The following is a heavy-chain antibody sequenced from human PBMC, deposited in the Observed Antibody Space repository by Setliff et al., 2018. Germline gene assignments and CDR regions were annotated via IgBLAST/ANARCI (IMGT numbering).Heavy chain of an antibody. D-gene: IGHD5-18*01. V-gene: IGHV5-51*01. J-gene: IGHJ3*02. Sequence: GESLKISCKASEYSFTTYWIGWVRQMPGKGLEWMGIIYPGDTDTRYSPSFQGQVTISADKSINTAYLQWSSLKASDTAMYYCARRNTAMVYGFDIWGQGTMVTVSS. CDR2: IYPGDTDT. CDR1: EYSFTTYW. CDR3: ARRNTAMVYGFDI.